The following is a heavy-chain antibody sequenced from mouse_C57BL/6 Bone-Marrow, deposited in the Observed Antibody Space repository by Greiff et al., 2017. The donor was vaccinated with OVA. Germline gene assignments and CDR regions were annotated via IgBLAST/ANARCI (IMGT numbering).Heavy chain of an antibody. CDR3: ARSGNYDGYYPYYVDY. D-gene: IGHD2-3*01. Sequence: VQLQQSGAELVRPGASVKLSCKASGYTFTDYYINWVKQRPGQGLEWIARIYPGSGNTYYNEKFKGKATLTADKYSSTADMQLSSLKSEDSAVYCCARSGNYDGYYPYYVDYWGQGTTLTVSS. J-gene: IGHJ2*01. V-gene: IGHV1-76*01. CDR1: GYTFTDYY. CDR2: IYPGSGNT.